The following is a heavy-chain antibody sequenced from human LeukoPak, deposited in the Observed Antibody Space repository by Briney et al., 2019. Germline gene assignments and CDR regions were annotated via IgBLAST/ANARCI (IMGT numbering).Heavy chain of an antibody. V-gene: IGHV3-7*01. D-gene: IGHD4-17*01. CDR3: ARIKEVTTPDY. CDR1: GFTFSNYW. CDR2: IKQDGSEK. Sequence: PGGSLRLSCAASGFTFSNYWMSWVRQAPGKGLEWVANIKQDGSEKYYVDSVKGRFTISRDNAKNSLCLQMNSLRAEDTAVYYCARIKEVTTPDYWGQGTLVTVSS. J-gene: IGHJ4*02.